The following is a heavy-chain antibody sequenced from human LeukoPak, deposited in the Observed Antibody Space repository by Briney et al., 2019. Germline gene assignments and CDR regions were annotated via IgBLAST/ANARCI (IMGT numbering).Heavy chain of an antibody. D-gene: IGHD1-26*01. CDR2: INQDGSEE. J-gene: IGHJ4*02. V-gene: IGHV3-7*05. CDR3: ARDGRYISDY. Sequence: GGSLRLSCAASGFTFSNYWMSCVRQAPGKGLEWVANINQDGSEEYYVDSVKGRFTISRDNAKNSLYLQMNSLRAEDTAVYYCARDGRYISDYWGQGTLVSVSS. CDR1: GFTFSNYW.